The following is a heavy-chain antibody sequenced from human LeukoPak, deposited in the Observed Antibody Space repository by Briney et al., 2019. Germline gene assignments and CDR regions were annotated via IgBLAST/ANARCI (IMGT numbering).Heavy chain of an antibody. V-gene: IGHV4-34*01. D-gene: IGHD5-18*01. Sequence: SETLSLTCAVYGGSFSGYYWSWIRQPPGKGLEWIGEINHSGSTNYNPSLKSRVTISVDTSKNRFSLKLSSVTAADTAVYYCARGLDTAMDYGMDVWGKGTTVTVSS. J-gene: IGHJ6*04. CDR3: ARGLDTAMDYGMDV. CDR2: INHSGST. CDR1: GGSFSGYY.